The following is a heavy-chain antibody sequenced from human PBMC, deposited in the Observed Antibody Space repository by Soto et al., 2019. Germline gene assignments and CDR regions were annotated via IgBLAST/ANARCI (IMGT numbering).Heavy chain of an antibody. Sequence: ASVKVSCKASGYTFTGYYMHWVRQAPGQGLEWMGWINPNSGGTNYAQKFQGWVTMTRDTSISTAYMELSRLRSDDTAVYYCARDYYDSSGYYYGPANYFDYRGQGPLVTVAS. CDR2: INPNSGGT. D-gene: IGHD3-22*01. CDR3: ARDYYDSSGYYYGPANYFDY. V-gene: IGHV1-2*04. CDR1: GYTFTGYY. J-gene: IGHJ4*02.